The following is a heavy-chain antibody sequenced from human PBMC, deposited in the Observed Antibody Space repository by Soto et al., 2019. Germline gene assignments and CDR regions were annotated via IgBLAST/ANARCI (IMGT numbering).Heavy chain of an antibody. V-gene: IGHV4-31*03. CDR1: GGSISSGGYY. CDR2: IYYSGST. CDR3: ARFACGDSTWYFDL. D-gene: IGHD4-17*01. J-gene: IGHJ2*01. Sequence: QVQLQESGPGLVKPSQTLSLTCTVSGGSISSGGYYWSWIRQHPGKGLEWIGYIYYSGSTYYNPSLTSRVTISVEASNNRVSWKRSSVSAADMAVYYCARFACGDSTWYFDLWGRGTLVTVSS.